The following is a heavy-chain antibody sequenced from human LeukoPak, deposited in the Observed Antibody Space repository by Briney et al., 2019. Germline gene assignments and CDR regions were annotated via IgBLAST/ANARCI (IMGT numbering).Heavy chain of an antibody. CDR3: AKWLVAVYCSGGSCYSEHYFDY. CDR2: ISGSGGST. J-gene: IGHJ4*02. D-gene: IGHD2-15*01. V-gene: IGHV3-23*01. CDR1: GFTFSSYT. Sequence: GGSLRLSCAASGFTFSSYTMTWVRQAPGKGLEWVSAISGSGGSTYYADSVKGRFTISRDNSKNTMYLQMNSLRAEDTAVYYCAKWLVAVYCSGGSCYSEHYFDYWGQGTLVTVSS.